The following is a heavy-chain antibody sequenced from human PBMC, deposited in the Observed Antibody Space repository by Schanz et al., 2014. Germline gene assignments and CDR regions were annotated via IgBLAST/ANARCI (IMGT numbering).Heavy chain of an antibody. D-gene: IGHD1-1*01. V-gene: IGHV3-23*04. Sequence: EVQLVQSGGGLVQPGGSLRLSCLASGFAFSSYGMNWLRQAPGKGLEWVSAISGSGGSTYYADSVKGRFTISRDNSKNTLYLQMNSLRAEDTAVYFCAKIERNEDWGQGTLVTVSS. CDR3: AKIERNED. J-gene: IGHJ4*02. CDR1: GFAFSSYG. CDR2: ISGSGGST.